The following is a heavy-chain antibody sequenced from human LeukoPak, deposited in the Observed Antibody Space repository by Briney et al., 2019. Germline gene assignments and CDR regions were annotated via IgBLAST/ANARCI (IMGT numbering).Heavy chain of an antibody. CDR3: ARDPPSYYYDSSGYR. CDR2: IWYDGSNK. J-gene: IGHJ4*02. D-gene: IGHD3-22*01. CDR1: GFTFSSYG. V-gene: IGHV3-33*01. Sequence: GGSLRLSRAASGFTFSSYGMHWVRQAPGKGLEWVAVIWYDGSNKYYADSVKGRFTISRDNSKNTLYLQMNSLRAEDTAVYYCARDPPSYYYDSSGYRWGQGTLVTVSS.